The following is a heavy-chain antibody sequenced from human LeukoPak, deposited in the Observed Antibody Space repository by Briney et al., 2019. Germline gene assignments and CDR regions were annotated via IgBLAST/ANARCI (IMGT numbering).Heavy chain of an antibody. Sequence: SETLSLTCTVSGGSISSYYWSWIRQPPGKGLEWIGYIYYSGSTNYSPSLKSRVTISVDTSKNQFSLKLSSVTAADTAVYYCAMYYYDSSGYYYLDYWGQGTLVTVSS. CDR1: GGSISSYY. D-gene: IGHD3-22*01. CDR2: IYYSGST. V-gene: IGHV4-59*01. J-gene: IGHJ4*02. CDR3: AMYYYDSSGYYYLDY.